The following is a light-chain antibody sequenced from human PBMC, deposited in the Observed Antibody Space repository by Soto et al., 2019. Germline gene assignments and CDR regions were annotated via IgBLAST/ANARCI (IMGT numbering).Light chain of an antibody. CDR3: QTYDSSLSGLYV. V-gene: IGLV1-40*01. CDR1: SSNIGAGSD. Sequence: QSVLTRPPSISGAPGQRVTISCTGSSSNIGAGSDVHWYHQLPGTAPKLLIYGDTNRPSGVPDRFSGSKSGTSASLAIAGLQTEDEGDYYCQTYDSSLSGLYVFGTGTKV. CDR2: GDT. J-gene: IGLJ1*01.